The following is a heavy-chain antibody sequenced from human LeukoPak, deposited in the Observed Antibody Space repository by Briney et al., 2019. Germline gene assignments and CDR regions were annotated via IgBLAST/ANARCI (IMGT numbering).Heavy chain of an antibody. CDR2: INPNSGGT. Sequence: GASVEVSCKASGYTFTGYYMHWVRQAPGQGLEWMGWINPNSGGTNFAQKFQGRVTVTRDTSISTAYMELSRLRSDDTAVYYCARAGYNWNEVDYWGQGTLVTVSS. D-gene: IGHD1-1*01. J-gene: IGHJ4*02. CDR1: GYTFTGYY. CDR3: ARAGYNWNEVDY. V-gene: IGHV1-2*02.